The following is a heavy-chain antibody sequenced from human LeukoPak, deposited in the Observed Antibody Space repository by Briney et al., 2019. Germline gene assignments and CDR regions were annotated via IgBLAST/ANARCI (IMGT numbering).Heavy chain of an antibody. V-gene: IGHV4-59*02. CDR2: IYYSGST. CDR3: ASSNTGSYNDAFDI. J-gene: IGHJ3*02. Sequence: SETLSLTCTVSGGSVSSYYWSWVRQPPGKGLEWIGYIYYSGSTKYNPSLKSRVSISVDTSKNQFSLKLNSVTAADTAVYYCASSNTGSYNDAFDIWGQGTMVTVSS. D-gene: IGHD1-26*01. CDR1: GGSVSSYY.